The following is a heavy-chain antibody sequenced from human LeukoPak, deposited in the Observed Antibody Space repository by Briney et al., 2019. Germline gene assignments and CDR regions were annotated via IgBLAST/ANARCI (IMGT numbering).Heavy chain of an antibody. V-gene: IGHV3-23*01. CDR2: ISGGNT. CDR3: ARDPWDY. CDR1: GFTFSSYA. Sequence: GGSLRLSCAASGFTFSSYAMSWVRQAPGKGLEWVSGISGGNTYYADSVKGRFTISRDNSNNTLYLQMNSLRAEDTAVYYCARDPWDYWGQGTLVTVSS. J-gene: IGHJ4*02.